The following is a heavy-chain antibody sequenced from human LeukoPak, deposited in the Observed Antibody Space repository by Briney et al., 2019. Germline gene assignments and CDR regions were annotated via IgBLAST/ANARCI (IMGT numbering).Heavy chain of an antibody. CDR3: AKTLLVRGGAFDI. V-gene: IGHV3-30*18. Sequence: GRSLRLSCAASGFTFSSYGMHWVRQAPGKGLEWVAVISYDGSNKYYADSVKGRFTISRDNSKNTLHLQMNSLRAEDTAVYYCAKTLLVRGGAFDIWGQGTMVTVSS. D-gene: IGHD4-23*01. J-gene: IGHJ3*02. CDR2: ISYDGSNK. CDR1: GFTFSSYG.